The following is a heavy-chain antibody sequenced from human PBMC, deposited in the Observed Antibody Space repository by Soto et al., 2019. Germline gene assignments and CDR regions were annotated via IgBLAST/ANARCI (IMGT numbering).Heavy chain of an antibody. J-gene: IGHJ4*02. D-gene: IGHD1-26*01. CDR1: GGSISSGNFY. V-gene: IGHV4-30-4*01. Sequence: PSETLSLTCTVYGGSISSGNFYWSWIRQPPGKGLEWIGYIYFSGSTSYSPSLKSRLTISLNTSNNQFSLKLTSVTAADTAVYYCAHDSHGGNTYFDLWCQGALVTVSS. CDR3: AHDSHGGNTYFDL. CDR2: IYFSGST.